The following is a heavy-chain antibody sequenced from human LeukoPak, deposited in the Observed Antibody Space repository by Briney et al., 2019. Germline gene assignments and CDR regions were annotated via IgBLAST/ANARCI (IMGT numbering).Heavy chain of an antibody. J-gene: IGHJ6*02. D-gene: IGHD4-17*01. Sequence: SGSLSLTCTVSGGSISHYYWSWIRQSPGRGLEWMGYIYYSGTTNYNPSLKSGVTISVYTSRNQFSLQLRAVTAADPGVYYWAREYPQTTAPEGRDVWGQGTTVIVSS. CDR1: GGSISHYY. V-gene: IGHV4-59*12. CDR3: AREYPQTTAPEGRDV. CDR2: IYYSGTT.